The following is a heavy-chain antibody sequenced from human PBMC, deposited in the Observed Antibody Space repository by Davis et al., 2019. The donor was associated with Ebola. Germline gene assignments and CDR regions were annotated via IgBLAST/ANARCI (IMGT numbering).Heavy chain of an antibody. CDR3: ARHEEVRRVDY. J-gene: IGHJ4*02. CDR1: GYRFTSYW. CDR2: IYPGDSDT. Sequence: GESLKTPCKGSGYRFTSYWIGWVRPVPGKGLEWMGIIYPGDSDTRYSPSFQGQVTISADKSISTAYLQWSSLKASDTAMYYFARHEEVRRVDYWGQGTLVTVSS. V-gene: IGHV5-51*01.